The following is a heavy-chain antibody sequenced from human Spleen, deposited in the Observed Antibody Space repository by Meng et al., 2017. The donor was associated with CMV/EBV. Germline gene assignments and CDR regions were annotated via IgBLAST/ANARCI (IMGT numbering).Heavy chain of an antibody. CDR1: GFTFSSYW. V-gene: IGHV3-74*01. Sequence: GESLKISCAASGFTFSSYWMHWVRQAPGKGLVWVSRINSDGSSTSYADSVKGRFTISRDNAKNTLYLQMNSLRAEDTAFYYCARDPYGEPYYYFDYWGQGALVTVSS. CDR2: INSDGSST. J-gene: IGHJ4*02. CDR3: ARDPYGEPYYYFDY. D-gene: IGHD4-17*01.